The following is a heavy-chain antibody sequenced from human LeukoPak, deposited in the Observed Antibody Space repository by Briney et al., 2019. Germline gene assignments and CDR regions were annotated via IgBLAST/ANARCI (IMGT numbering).Heavy chain of an antibody. J-gene: IGHJ4*02. CDR3: ARGVVIAPQTFDY. CDR2: IYYYGST. CDR1: GGSISSYY. V-gene: IGHV4-59*01. D-gene: IGHD2-21*01. Sequence: SETLSLTCTVSGGSISSYYWSWIRQPPGKGLEWIGYIYYYGSTNYNPSLRSRVTISVDTSKNQFSLKLSSVTAADTAVYYCARGVVIAPQTFDYWGQGTLVTVSS.